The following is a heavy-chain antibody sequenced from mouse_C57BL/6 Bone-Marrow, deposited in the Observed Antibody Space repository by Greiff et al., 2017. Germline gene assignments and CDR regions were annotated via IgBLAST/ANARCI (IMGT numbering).Heavy chain of an antibody. CDR1: GFTFSSYA. CDR2: ISDGGSYT. Sequence: EVQLVESGGGLVKPGGSLKLSCAASGFTFSSYAMSWVRQTPEKRLEWVATISDGGSYTYYPDNVKGRFTISRDNAKNNLYLQMSHLKSEDTAMYYCARASDYYGSSPDYWGQGTTRTVSS. V-gene: IGHV5-4*01. D-gene: IGHD1-1*01. CDR3: ARASDYYGSSPDY. J-gene: IGHJ2*01.